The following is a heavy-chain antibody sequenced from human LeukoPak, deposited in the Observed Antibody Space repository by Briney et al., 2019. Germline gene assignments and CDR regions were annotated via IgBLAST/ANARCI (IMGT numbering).Heavy chain of an antibody. V-gene: IGHV3-9*03. CDR3: AKALDYYDSSGFDY. CDR1: GFTFDDYA. D-gene: IGHD3-22*01. Sequence: GGSLRLSCAASGFTFDDYAMHWVRQAPGKGLEWVSGISWNSGSIGYADSEKGRFTISRDNAKNSLYLQMNSLRAEDMALYYCAKALDYYDSSGFDYWGQGTLVTVSS. J-gene: IGHJ4*02. CDR2: ISWNSGSI.